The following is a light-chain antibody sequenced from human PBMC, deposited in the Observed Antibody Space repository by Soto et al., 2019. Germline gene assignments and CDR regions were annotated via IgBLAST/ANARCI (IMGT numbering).Light chain of an antibody. CDR3: CSYADGSIYF. CDR2: YVD. J-gene: IGLJ1*01. Sequence: SELTQPASVSGSPGQSITISCTGTSRDVGAYDYVSWYLQYPDKAPQLLIYYVDHRPSGVSSRFSGSKSGNTASLTISGLQAEDEGDYYCCSYADGSIYFFGTGTKVTVL. CDR1: SRDVGAYDY. V-gene: IGLV2-14*03.